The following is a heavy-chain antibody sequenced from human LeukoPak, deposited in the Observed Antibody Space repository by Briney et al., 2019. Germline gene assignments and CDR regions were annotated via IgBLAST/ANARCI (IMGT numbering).Heavy chain of an antibody. CDR3: ARDQTQTGPTTVDY. Sequence: GGSLRLSCVASGFTFSNSWMHWVRQTPGKGLLWVSRINTDGTNTKYADSVKGRLTISRDNAKNTLYLQMNTLRAEDTAVYYCARDQTQTGPTTVDYWGQGTLVTVSS. J-gene: IGHJ4*02. CDR2: INTDGTNT. V-gene: IGHV3-74*03. CDR1: GFTFSNSW. D-gene: IGHD1-14*01.